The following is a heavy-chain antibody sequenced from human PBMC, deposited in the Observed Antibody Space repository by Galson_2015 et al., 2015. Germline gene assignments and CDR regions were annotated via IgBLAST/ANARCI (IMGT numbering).Heavy chain of an antibody. V-gene: IGHV1-58*01. D-gene: IGHD6-19*01. CDR1: GFTFTSSA. Sequence: SVKVSCKASGFTFTSSAVQWVRQARGQRLEWIGWIVVGSGNTNYAQKFQERVTITRDMSTSTAYMELSSLRSEDTAVYYCAADTNGGAVAGTLVSWGQGTLVTVSS. CDR2: IVVGSGNT. CDR3: AADTNGGAVAGTLVS. J-gene: IGHJ4*02.